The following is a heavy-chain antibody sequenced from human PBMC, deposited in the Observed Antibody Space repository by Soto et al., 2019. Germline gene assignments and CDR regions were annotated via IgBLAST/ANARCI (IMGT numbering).Heavy chain of an antibody. CDR3: ASRDSGSYYVPQPFDY. V-gene: IGHV1-69*13. CDR1: GGTFSSYA. J-gene: IGHJ4*02. CDR2: IIPIFGTA. Sequence: GASVKVSCKASGGTFSSYAISWVRQAPGQGLEWMGGIIPIFGTANYAQKFQGRVTITADESTSTAYMELSSLRSEDTAVYYCASRDSGSYYVPQPFDYWGQGTLVTVSS. D-gene: IGHD1-26*01.